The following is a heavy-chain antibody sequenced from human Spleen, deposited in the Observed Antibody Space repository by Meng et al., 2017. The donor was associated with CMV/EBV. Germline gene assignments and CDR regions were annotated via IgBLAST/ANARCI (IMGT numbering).Heavy chain of an antibody. D-gene: IGHD1-1*01. J-gene: IGHJ4*02. CDR3: ARDRVLRGLES. V-gene: IGHV1-46*01. CDR1: GYTFTRDH. CDR2: INSEGDNA. Sequence: SCKASGYTFTRDHMHWVRQVPGQGLEWLGIINSEGDNANYAQKFQGRVTLTSDTSTNSYLMILSGLRFEDTAVYYCARDRVLRGLESWGQGTLVTVSS.